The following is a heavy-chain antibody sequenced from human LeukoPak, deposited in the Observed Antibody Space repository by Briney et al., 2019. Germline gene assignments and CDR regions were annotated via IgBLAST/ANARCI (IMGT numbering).Heavy chain of an antibody. CDR3: ARDSPYGVVWGVIITGTLVY. D-gene: IGHD3-10*01. J-gene: IGHJ4*02. CDR2: ISSSSSTI. V-gene: IGHV3-48*02. Sequence: GGSLRLSCAASGFTFSSYSMNWVRQAPGKGLEWASYISSSSSTIYYADSVKGRFTISRDNAKNSLYPQMNSLRDEDTAVYYCARDSPYGVVWGVIITGTLVYWGQGTLVTVSS. CDR1: GFTFSSYS.